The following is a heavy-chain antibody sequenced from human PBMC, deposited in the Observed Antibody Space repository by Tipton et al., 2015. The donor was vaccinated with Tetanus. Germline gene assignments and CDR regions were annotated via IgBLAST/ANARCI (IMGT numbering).Heavy chain of an antibody. Sequence: SLRLSCAASGFTFNNYGMHWVRQAPGKGLEWVAVISYGGNNNYYADSVKGRFTISRDNAKNSLYLQMNSLRAEDTALYYCAKDTGVTPHYGMDVWGQGTTVTVSS. J-gene: IGHJ6*02. CDR1: GFTFNNYG. CDR3: AKDTGVTPHYGMDV. D-gene: IGHD2-21*02. V-gene: IGHV3-30*18. CDR2: ISYGGNNN.